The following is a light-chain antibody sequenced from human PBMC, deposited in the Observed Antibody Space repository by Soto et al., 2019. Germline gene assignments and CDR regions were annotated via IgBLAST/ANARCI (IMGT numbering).Light chain of an antibody. CDR3: QQLNAYPLT. CDR2: GAS. V-gene: IGKV1-9*01. J-gene: IGKJ5*01. Sequence: IQLTQSPSFLSSSVGARVTITCRASQGTSSYLAWFQQKPGRAPKLLIYGASTLQSGVPARFSGSGSGTDFTLTISNLQPEDFATYYCQQLNAYPLTFGQGTRLEI. CDR1: QGTSSY.